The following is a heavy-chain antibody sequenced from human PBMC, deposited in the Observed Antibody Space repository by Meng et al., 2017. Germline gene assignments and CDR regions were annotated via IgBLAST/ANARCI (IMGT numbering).Heavy chain of an antibody. CDR2: ISAYNGNT. Sequence: ASVKVSCKASGYTFTSYGISWVRQAPGQGLEWMGWISAYNGNTNYAQKLQGRVTITADESTSTAYMELSSLRSEDTAVYYCARELAAAGIGWGQGTLVTVSS. CDR1: GYTFTSYG. CDR3: ARELAAAGIG. V-gene: IGHV1-18*01. D-gene: IGHD6-13*01. J-gene: IGHJ4*02.